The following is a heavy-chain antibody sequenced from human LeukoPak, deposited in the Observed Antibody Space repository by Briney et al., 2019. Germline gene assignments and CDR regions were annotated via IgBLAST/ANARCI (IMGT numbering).Heavy chain of an antibody. CDR2: IYSCWTT. Sequence: GGSVRLSFVASGFTDSSNHMTWVRQARGKGLEWVAIIYSCWTTYYADSVKGRFTISRQSSRNTVFLQMNSLRGEDTAVYYCARVTTFSSYAMDVWGQGTTVTVSS. CDR1: GFTDSSNH. V-gene: IGHV3-53*04. J-gene: IGHJ6*02. D-gene: IGHD2/OR15-2a*01. CDR3: ARVTTFSSYAMDV.